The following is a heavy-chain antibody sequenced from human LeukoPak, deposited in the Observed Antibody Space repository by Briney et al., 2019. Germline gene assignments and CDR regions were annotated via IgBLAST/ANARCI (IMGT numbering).Heavy chain of an antibody. D-gene: IGHD3-22*01. CDR3: ARARFYSYDTSGPYVIDY. CDR1: GFTFSSYG. J-gene: IGHJ4*02. V-gene: IGHV3-30*02. CDR2: IRYDGSNT. Sequence: GGSLRLSCAASGFTFSSYGMHWVRQAPGKGLEWVAFIRYDGSNTYYADSLKGRFTISRDNAKNSLYLQMSSLRAEDTAVYYCARARFYSYDTSGPYVIDYWGQGTLVTVSS.